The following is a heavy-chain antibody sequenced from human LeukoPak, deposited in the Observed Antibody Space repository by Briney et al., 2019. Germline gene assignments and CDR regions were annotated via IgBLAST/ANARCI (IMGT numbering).Heavy chain of an antibody. CDR3: AKDRYGGYFDY. CDR1: GFTFSSYW. V-gene: IGHV3-7*03. J-gene: IGHJ4*02. D-gene: IGHD1-1*01. Sequence: GGSLRLSCAASGFTFSSYWMSWVRQAPGKGLEWVANIKQDGSEKYYVDSVKGRFTISRDNAKNTLYLQMNSLRAEDTAVYYCAKDRYGGYFDYWGQGTLVTVSS. CDR2: IKQDGSEK.